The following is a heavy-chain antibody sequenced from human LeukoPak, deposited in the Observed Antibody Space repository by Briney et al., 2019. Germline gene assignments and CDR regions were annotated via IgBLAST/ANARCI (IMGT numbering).Heavy chain of an antibody. V-gene: IGHV3-74*01. J-gene: IGHJ4*02. CDR2: INGDGSST. CDR1: GFTFSSYW. D-gene: IGHD6-19*01. Sequence: GGSLRLPCAASGFTFSSYWMHWVRQAPGKGLVWVSRINGDGSSTSYADSVKGRFTISRDNAKNTLYLQMNRLRTEDTAVYYCARRHLPVDGTGRDDYWGQGTLVTVSS. CDR3: ARRHLPVDGTGRDDY.